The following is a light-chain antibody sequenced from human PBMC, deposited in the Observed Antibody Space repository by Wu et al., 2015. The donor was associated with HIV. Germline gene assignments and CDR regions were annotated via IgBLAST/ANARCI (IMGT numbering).Light chain of an antibody. Sequence: EIVLTQSPGTLSLSPGERATLSCRASQSVSRAYLAWYQHKRGQAPRLLIYGASTRATGIPARFSGSGSGTEFTLTISSLQSEDFAVYYCQQYNNWPRGTFGQGTKVEIK. CDR3: QQYNNWPRGT. CDR1: QSVSRAY. V-gene: IGKV3-15*01. J-gene: IGKJ1*01. CDR2: GAS.